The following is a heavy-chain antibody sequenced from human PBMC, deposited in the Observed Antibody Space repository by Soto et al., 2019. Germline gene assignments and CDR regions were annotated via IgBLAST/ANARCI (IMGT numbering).Heavy chain of an antibody. Sequence: ASVKVSCKASGYTFTSYYMHWVRQAPGQGLEWMGIINPSGGSTSYAQKFQGRVTMTRDTSTSTVYMELSSLRSEDTAVYYCARVGGLGIAAAGTHGFDYWGQGTLVTVSS. V-gene: IGHV1-46*03. J-gene: IGHJ4*02. CDR1: GYTFTSYY. D-gene: IGHD6-13*01. CDR2: INPSGGST. CDR3: ARVGGLGIAAAGTHGFDY.